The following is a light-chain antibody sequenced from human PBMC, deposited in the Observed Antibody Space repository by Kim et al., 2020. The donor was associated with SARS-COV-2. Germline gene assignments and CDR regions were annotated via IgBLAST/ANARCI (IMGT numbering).Light chain of an antibody. CDR3: RQYGSAPLIT. V-gene: IGKV3-20*01. Sequence: IVLTQSPVAMSLSPGERATLSCRASQRLTSNHFAWYQHKPGQVAGDLIYAASSRATGVPDSFSGSGSGTDFTLTITGQEPEDFAVYYCRQYGSAPLITFGQGTRLEIK. J-gene: IGKJ5*01. CDR2: AAS. CDR1: QRLTSNH.